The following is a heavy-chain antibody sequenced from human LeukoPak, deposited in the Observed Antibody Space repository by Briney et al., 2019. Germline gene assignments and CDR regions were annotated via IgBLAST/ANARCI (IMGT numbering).Heavy chain of an antibody. CDR2: ISGSGGST. CDR3: AKDQGSWLPYYYYGMDV. V-gene: IGHV3-23*01. Sequence: GGSLRLSCAASGFTFSSYAMSWVRQAPGKGLEWVSAISGSGGSTYYADSVKGRFTISRDNSKNTLYLQMNSLRAEDTAVYYCAKDQGSWLPYYYYGMDVWGKGTTVTVSS. CDR1: GFTFSSYA. D-gene: IGHD6-13*01. J-gene: IGHJ6*04.